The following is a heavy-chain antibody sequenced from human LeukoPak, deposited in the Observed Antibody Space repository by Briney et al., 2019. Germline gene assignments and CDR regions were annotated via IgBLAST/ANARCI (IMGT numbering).Heavy chain of an antibody. D-gene: IGHD5-12*01. V-gene: IGHV1-69*05. CDR1: GGTFSSYA. Sequence: SVKVSCKASGGTFSSYAISWVRQAPGQGLEWVGRIIPIFGTANYAQKFQGRVTITTDESTSTAYMELSSLRSEDTAVYYCASEGRGYSGYADYWGQGTLVTVSS. CDR2: IIPIFGTA. CDR3: ASEGRGYSGYADY. J-gene: IGHJ4*02.